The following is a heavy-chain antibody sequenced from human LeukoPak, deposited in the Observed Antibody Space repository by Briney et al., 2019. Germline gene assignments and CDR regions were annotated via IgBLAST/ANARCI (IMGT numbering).Heavy chain of an antibody. V-gene: IGHV4-39*07. CDR3: ARRHSSGWYPRPRYFDY. Sequence: SETLSLTCTVSGGSISNYYWGWIRQPPGMGLGWIGSIYYSGNTYYNPSLKSRVTISLDTSKNQFSLKLSSVTAADTAVYYCARRHSSGWYPRPRYFDYWGQGTLVTVSS. CDR2: IYYSGNT. CDR1: GGSISNYY. J-gene: IGHJ4*02. D-gene: IGHD6-19*01.